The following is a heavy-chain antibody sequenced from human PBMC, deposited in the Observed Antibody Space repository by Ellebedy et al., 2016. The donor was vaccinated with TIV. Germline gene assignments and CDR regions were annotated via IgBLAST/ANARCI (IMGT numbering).Heavy chain of an antibody. V-gene: IGHV4-34*01. CDR1: GGSFSGYY. Sequence: SETLSLTCAVYGGSFSGYYWSWIRQPPGKGLEWIGEINHSGSTNYNPSLKSRVTISVDTSKNQFSLKLSSVTAADTAVYYCARGDSLSGLDSWGQGTLVTVSS. J-gene: IGHJ4*02. CDR2: INHSGST. CDR3: ARGDSLSGLDS. D-gene: IGHD2-15*01.